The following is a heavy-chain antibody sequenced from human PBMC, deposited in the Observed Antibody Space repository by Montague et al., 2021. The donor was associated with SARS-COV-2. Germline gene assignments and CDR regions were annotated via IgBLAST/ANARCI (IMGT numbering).Heavy chain of an antibody. CDR3: ASRGAGWFGSNPGRFDY. CDR2: NYNSGTT. CDR1: GGSISSSNW. J-gene: IGHJ4*02. V-gene: IGHV4-4*02. Sequence: SETLSLTCAVSGGSISSSNWWSCVRQPPGKGLECVGENYNSGTTNYNPPLKSRVTISVDTSKNQFSLKLSSVTAADTAVYYCASRGAGWFGSNPGRFDYWGQGTLVTVSS. D-gene: IGHD3-10*01.